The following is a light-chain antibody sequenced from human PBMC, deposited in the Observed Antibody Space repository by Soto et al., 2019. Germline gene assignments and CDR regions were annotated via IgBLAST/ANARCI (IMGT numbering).Light chain of an antibody. CDR2: GAS. CDR1: ESVSSIY. J-gene: IGKJ1*01. Sequence: ENVLTQSPGTLSLSPGERATLSCRASESVSSIYVAWYQQKPGQAPTLLIYGASTRATGIPDRFSGSGSGTDFTLTISRLEPEDFAVYYCQQYGSSPPKTFGQGTKVDI. V-gene: IGKV3-20*01. CDR3: QQYGSSPPKT.